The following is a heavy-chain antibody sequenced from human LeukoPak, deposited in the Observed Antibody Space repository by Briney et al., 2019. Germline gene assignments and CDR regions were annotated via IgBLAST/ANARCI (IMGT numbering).Heavy chain of an antibody. CDR1: GYTFSNYG. V-gene: IGHV1-18*01. D-gene: IGHD3-3*01. Sequence: GASVEVSCKASGYTFSNYGINWVRQAPGQGLEWVGWISTYNGNTKYAQSLQGRVTMTADASTNRAYLELRSLRSDDTAVYYCARDSVASSYDFWSAYYTGISYWGQGTLVTVSS. CDR2: ISTYNGNT. J-gene: IGHJ4*02. CDR3: ARDSVASSYDFWSAYYTGISY.